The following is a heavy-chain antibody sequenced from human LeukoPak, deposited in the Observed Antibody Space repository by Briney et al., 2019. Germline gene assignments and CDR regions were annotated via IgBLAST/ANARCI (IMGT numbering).Heavy chain of an antibody. CDR1: GFTFSRFA. CDR3: ARAPSGDPGGVDS. CDR2: VSYDGSNK. D-gene: IGHD3-10*01. V-gene: IGHV3-30*04. Sequence: QAGGSLRLSCAASGFTFSRFAIHWVCQAPGKGLEWVAVVSYDGSNKYYADSLKGRFTISRDNSKSTLYLQMNSLTVEDTAVYYCARAPSGDPGGVDSWGQGTLVTVSS. J-gene: IGHJ4*02.